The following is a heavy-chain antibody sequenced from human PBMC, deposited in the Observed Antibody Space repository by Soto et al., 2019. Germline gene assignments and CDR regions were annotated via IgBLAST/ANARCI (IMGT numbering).Heavy chain of an antibody. Sequence: QVQRVQSGAEVKKPGASVKVSCKASGYTFTSDDINWVRQATGQGLEWMGWMNPNSGNTGYAQKFQGRVTMTRNTSISTAYRELSSLISEDTAVYYCARMGLSRSSPFRYHYYGMDVWGQGTTVTVSS. CDR1: GYTFTSDD. V-gene: IGHV1-8*01. D-gene: IGHD6-6*01. CDR2: MNPNSGNT. J-gene: IGHJ6*02. CDR3: ARMGLSRSSPFRYHYYGMDV.